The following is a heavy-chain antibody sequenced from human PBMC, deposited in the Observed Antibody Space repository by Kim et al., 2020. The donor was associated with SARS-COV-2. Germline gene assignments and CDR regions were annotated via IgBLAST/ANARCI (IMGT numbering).Heavy chain of an antibody. CDR3: VKRGHCSGTNCYAHFDN. V-gene: IGHV3-64D*06. J-gene: IGHJ4*01. CDR1: GFTFSDYA. CDR2: ISSDGVNT. D-gene: IGHD2-2*01. Sequence: GGSLRLSCSASGFTFSDYAMQWVRQAPGKRLEYLSVISSDGVNTYYTDPVKGRFTISRDNSKTTLYLQMSSLRGEDTAVYYCVKRGHCSGTNCYAHFDN.